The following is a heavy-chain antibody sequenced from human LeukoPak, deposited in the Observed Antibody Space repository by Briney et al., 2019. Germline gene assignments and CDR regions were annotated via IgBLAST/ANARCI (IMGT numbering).Heavy chain of an antibody. V-gene: IGHV3-30*18. Sequence: GGSLRLSCAASGFTFRNYGMHWVRQAPGKGLEWLAVISADGSIDYYTDSVRGRFTISRDNSKNTLYLQMNSLRAEDTAVYYCTKERRRDDILTGSFSDWGQGILVTVSS. CDR3: TKERRRDDILTGSFSD. J-gene: IGHJ4*02. D-gene: IGHD3-9*01. CDR1: GFTFRNYG. CDR2: ISADGSID.